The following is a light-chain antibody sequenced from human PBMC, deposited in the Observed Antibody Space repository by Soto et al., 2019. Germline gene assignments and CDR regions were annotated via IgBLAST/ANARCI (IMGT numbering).Light chain of an antibody. V-gene: IGKV1-33*01. CDR3: QQFDKRPIT. CDR1: QDISNY. CDR2: DAS. J-gene: IGKJ5*01. Sequence: DIQMTPSPSSLSASVGDRVTITCQASQDISNYLNWYQQKPGKAPKLLIYDASNFETGVPSRFSGTGSGTDFTFSISSLQPEDIATYYCQQFDKRPITFGQGTRLQIK.